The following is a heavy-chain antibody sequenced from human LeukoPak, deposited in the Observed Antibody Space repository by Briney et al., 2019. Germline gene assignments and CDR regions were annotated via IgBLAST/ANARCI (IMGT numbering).Heavy chain of an antibody. V-gene: IGHV3-9*01. CDR2: ISWNSGSI. J-gene: IGHJ4*01. CDR1: GFTFDDYA. D-gene: IGHD6-13*01. CDR3: AKDKSIAAAGIDY. Sequence: GGSLRLSCAASGFTFDDYAMHWVRQAPGKGLEWVSGISWNSGSIGYADSVKGRFTISRDNAKNSLYLQMNSLRAEDTALYYCAKDKSIAAAGIDYLGQGTLVTVPS.